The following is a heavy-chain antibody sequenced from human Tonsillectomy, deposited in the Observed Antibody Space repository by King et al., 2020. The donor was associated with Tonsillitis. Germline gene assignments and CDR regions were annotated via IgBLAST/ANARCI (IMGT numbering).Heavy chain of an antibody. CDR3: AREHKVVETAPWFDP. Sequence: VQLVQSGAEVKKPGASVKVSCTASGYTFTNYGITWVRQAPGQGLEWMGWISAYNGNTNCAQNLQGRVTMTTDTSMSTAYMELRSLRSDDTAVYYCAREHKVVETAPWFDPWGQGTLVTVSS. CDR1: GYTFTNYG. D-gene: IGHD2-21*02. CDR2: ISAYNGNT. J-gene: IGHJ5*02. V-gene: IGHV1-18*04.